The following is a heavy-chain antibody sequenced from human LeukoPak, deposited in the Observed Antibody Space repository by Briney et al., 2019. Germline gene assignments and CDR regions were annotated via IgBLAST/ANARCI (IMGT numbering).Heavy chain of an antibody. CDR2: ISSSSSYI. D-gene: IGHD6-13*01. CDR3: ARDDFLTAAAGDS. CDR1: GFTFSSYS. J-gene: IGHJ5*01. Sequence: GGSLRLSCAASGFTFSSYSMNWVRQAPGKGLEWVSSISSSSSYIYYADSVKGRFTISRDNAKNSLYLQMDSLRAEDTAVYYCARDDFLTAAAGDSWGQGTLVTVSS. V-gene: IGHV3-21*01.